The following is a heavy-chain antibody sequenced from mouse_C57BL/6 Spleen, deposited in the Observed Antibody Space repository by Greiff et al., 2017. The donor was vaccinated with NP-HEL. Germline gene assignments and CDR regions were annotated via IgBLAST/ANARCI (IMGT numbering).Heavy chain of an antibody. CDR3: ARVGRVWYFDV. V-gene: IGHV1-4*01. D-gene: IGHD4-1*01. Sequence: VQLQQSGAELARPGASVKMSCKASGYTFTSYTMHWVKQRPGQGLEWIGYINPSSGYTKYNQKFKDKATLTADKSSSTAYMQLSSLTSEDSAVYYCARVGRVWYFDVWGTGTTVTVSS. CDR2: INPSSGYT. J-gene: IGHJ1*03. CDR1: GYTFTSYT.